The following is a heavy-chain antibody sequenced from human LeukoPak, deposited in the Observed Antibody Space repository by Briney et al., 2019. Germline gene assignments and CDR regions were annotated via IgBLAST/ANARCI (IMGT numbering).Heavy chain of an antibody. CDR1: GFTLRSYV. CDR2: ISGSGDST. CDR3: ARGYLGGGDCCSFDY. Sequence: GGPLRLSCVASGFTLRSYVMNWVRQTPGKGLEWVSSISGSGDSTFYADSVKGRFSISRDNSKNTLYLQMNSLRAEDTAVYYCARGYLGGGDCCSFDYWGQGTLVTVSS. V-gene: IGHV3-23*01. D-gene: IGHD2-21*02. J-gene: IGHJ4*02.